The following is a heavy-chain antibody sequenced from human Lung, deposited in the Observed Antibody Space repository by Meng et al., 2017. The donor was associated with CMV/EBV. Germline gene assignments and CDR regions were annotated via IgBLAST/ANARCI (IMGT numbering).Heavy chain of an antibody. CDR3: ARGYTGGELAAAFDI. V-gene: IGHV3-21*01. CDR1: GFTFSGYS. J-gene: IGHJ3*02. D-gene: IGHD3-16*01. CDR2: ISISRAYM. Sequence: GEXXKISCAASGFTFSGYSMHWVRQAPGKGLEWVSSISISRAYMLYADSVKGRFTISRDNAKNSLYLQINSLRAEDTAVYYCARGYTGGELAAAFDIWGPGTVVTVSS.